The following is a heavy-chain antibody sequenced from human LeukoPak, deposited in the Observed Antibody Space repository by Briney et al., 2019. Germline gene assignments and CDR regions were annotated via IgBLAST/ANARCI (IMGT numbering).Heavy chain of an antibody. J-gene: IGHJ4*02. CDR2: INSNGSTT. CDR3: ARGVGGY. V-gene: IGHV3-64*01. CDR1: GFMFSTYS. Sequence: GSLRLSCAASGFMFSTYSMHWVRQAPGKGLESVSAINSNGSTTYYANSVKGRFTISRDNSKNTLYLQMGSLRAEDMAVYYCARGVGGYWGQGTLITVSS. D-gene: IGHD3-16*01.